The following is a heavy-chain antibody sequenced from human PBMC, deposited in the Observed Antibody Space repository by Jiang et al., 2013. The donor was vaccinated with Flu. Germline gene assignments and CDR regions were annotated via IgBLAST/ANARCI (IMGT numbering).Heavy chain of an antibody. CDR3: AKDGRHGTYDLGHWDYYGMDV. CDR1: GFTFDDYA. J-gene: IGHJ6*02. V-gene: IGHV3-9*01. Sequence: VQLLESGGGLVQPGRSLRLSCAASGFTFDDYAMHWVRQAPGKGLEWVSGIWWNSATVGYADSVKGRFTISRDNAKNYTFLQMNSLRPEDTALYYCAKDGRHGTYDLGHWDYYGMDVWGQGTTVTVS. CDR2: IWWNSATV. D-gene: IGHD3-3*01.